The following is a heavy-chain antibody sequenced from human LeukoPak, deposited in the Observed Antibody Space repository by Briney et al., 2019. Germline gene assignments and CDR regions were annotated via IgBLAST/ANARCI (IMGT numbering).Heavy chain of an antibody. CDR1: GFAFDTYS. D-gene: IGHD3-16*01. Sequence: GGSLRLSCAASGFAFDTYSMTWVRQAPGKGLEWVSSISSWSSFIYSADSVTGRFTISRDNAKNSLYLQMNSLRAEDTAVYYCAKDRVSPGFNWFDPWGQGTLVTVSS. CDR3: AKDRVSPGFNWFDP. J-gene: IGHJ5*02. V-gene: IGHV3-21*04. CDR2: ISSWSSFI.